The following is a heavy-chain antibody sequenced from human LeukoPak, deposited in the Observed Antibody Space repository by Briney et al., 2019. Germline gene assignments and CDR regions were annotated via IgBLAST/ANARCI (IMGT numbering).Heavy chain of an antibody. CDR1: GGSISSGSYY. V-gene: IGHV4-61*02. CDR3: ARDTYYYDSSGYYLNRPLDY. Sequence: SQTLSLTCTVSGGSISSGSYYWSWIRQPAGKGLEWIGRIYTSGSTNYNPSLKSRVTISVDTSKNQFSLKLSSVTAADTAVYYCARDTYYYDSSGYYLNRPLDYWGQGTLVTVSS. J-gene: IGHJ4*02. CDR2: IYTSGST. D-gene: IGHD3-22*01.